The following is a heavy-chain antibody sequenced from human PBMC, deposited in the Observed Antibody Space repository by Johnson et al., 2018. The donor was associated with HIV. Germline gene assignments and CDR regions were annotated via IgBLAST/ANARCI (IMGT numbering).Heavy chain of an antibody. V-gene: IGHV3-7*01. Sequence: VQLVESGGGLVQPGGSLRLSCAASGFTFSSYWMSWVRQAPGKGLEWVANIKQDGSEKYYVDSVKGRFTISRDNAKNSLYLQMNSLRAEDTAVYYCARPRIAVLPAGAFDMWGPGTMVTVSS. CDR1: GFTFSSYW. D-gene: IGHD2-2*01. CDR3: ARPRIAVLPAGAFDM. J-gene: IGHJ3*02. CDR2: IKQDGSEK.